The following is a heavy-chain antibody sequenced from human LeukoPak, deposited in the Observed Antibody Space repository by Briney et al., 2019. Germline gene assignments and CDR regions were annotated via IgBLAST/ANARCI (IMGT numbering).Heavy chain of an antibody. CDR3: ASRSLWFGESFDY. CDR2: ISGSGGST. Sequence: GGSLRLSCAASGFTFSSYAMSWVRQAPGKGLEWVSAISGSGGSTYYADSVKGRSTISRDNSKNTLYLQMNSLRAEDTAVYYCASRSLWFGESFDYWGQGTLVTVSS. V-gene: IGHV3-23*01. D-gene: IGHD3-10*01. J-gene: IGHJ4*02. CDR1: GFTFSSYA.